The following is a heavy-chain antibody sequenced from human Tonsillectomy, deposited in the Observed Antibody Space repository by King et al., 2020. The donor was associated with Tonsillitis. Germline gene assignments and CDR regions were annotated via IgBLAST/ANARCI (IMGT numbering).Heavy chain of an antibody. Sequence: VQLVESGGGLVQPGGSLRLSCATSGFTFSSYSMNWVRRAPGRGLEWLSYITSSSGTIYYADSVKGRFTISRDNAKNSVYLQMNSLRAEDTAVYYCATVSPPSGYYYSEYWGQGTLVTVSS. J-gene: IGHJ4*02. CDR3: ATVSPPSGYYYSEY. CDR1: GFTFSSYS. CDR2: ITSSSGTI. V-gene: IGHV3-48*04. D-gene: IGHD3-22*01.